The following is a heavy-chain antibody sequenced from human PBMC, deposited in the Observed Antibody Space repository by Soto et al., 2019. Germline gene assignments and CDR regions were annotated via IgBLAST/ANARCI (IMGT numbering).Heavy chain of an antibody. V-gene: IGHV1-18*01. D-gene: IGHD1-26*01. CDR3: ARATSGSFDALDM. CDR1: GYTLTGDG. J-gene: IGHJ3*02. CDR2: ISGYNGNT. Sequence: LVNVSCKASGYTLTGDGGGWVRHAPGQGLEWMGWISGYNGNTNYAQKLQGRVSMTTDTSTSTAYMELRSLRSDDTAVYYCARATSGSFDALDMCGQGTMVTVSS.